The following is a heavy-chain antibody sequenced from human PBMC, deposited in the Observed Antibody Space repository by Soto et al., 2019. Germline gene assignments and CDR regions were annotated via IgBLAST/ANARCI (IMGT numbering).Heavy chain of an antibody. CDR1: AFTFSSYS. V-gene: IGHV3-21*01. J-gene: IGHJ4*02. CDR3: ARVPHDILTGYSDY. Sequence: GGSLRLSCAASAFTFSSYSMNWVRQAPGKGLEWVSSISSSSSYIYYADSVKGRFTISRDNAKNSLYLQMNSLRAEDTAVYYCARVPHDILTGYSDYWGQGTLVTVSS. D-gene: IGHD3-9*01. CDR2: ISSSSSYI.